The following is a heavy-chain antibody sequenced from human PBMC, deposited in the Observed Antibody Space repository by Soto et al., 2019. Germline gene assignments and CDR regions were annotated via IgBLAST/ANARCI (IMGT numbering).Heavy chain of an antibody. CDR2: IIPVLGPA. Sequence: QVQLVQSGAEVWKPGSSVKVSCKASGVTYNTFAVSWVRQAPGQGLEWMGGIIPVLGPAFYAQKFQGRVTITADNSTSTAYLELTSLRSEDTAVYYCVRAAKRYFDYWGQGTLVTVSS. CDR3: VRAAKRYFDY. J-gene: IGHJ4*02. V-gene: IGHV1-69*06. D-gene: IGHD6-25*01. CDR1: GVTYNTFA.